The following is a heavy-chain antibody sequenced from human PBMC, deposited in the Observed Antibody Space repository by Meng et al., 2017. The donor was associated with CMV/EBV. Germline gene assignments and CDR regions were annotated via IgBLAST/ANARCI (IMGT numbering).Heavy chain of an antibody. V-gene: IGHV4-4*07. Sequence: QVHIQEFVPALVKPSETLSLTRTVSGGTISSYYWSWIRQPAVKGLEWMGRIYTSGSTNYNPSLKSRVTMSVDTSKNQFSLKLSSVTAADTAVYYCARVLRWNGVIDYWGQGTLVTVSS. CDR1: GGTISSYY. J-gene: IGHJ4*02. CDR2: IYTSGST. CDR3: ARVLRWNGVIDY. D-gene: IGHD4-23*01.